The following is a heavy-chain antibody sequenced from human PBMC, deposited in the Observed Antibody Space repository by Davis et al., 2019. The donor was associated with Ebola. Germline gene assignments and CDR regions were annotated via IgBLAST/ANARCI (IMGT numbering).Heavy chain of an antibody. Sequence: GGSLRLSCPPSGFTFSSYAMNWVRQAPGKGLEWVSSISSSSSYIYYADSVKGRFTISRDNAKNSLYLQMNSLRAEDTAVYYCARERSYSAFDYWGQGTLVTVSS. J-gene: IGHJ4*02. CDR3: ARERSYSAFDY. CDR2: ISSSSSYI. CDR1: GFTFSSYA. V-gene: IGHV3-21*01. D-gene: IGHD1-26*01.